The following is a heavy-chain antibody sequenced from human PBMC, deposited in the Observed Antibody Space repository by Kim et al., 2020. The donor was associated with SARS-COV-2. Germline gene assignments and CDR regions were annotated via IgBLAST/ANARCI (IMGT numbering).Heavy chain of an antibody. Sequence: GGSLRLSCAASGFTVSSNYMSWVRQAPGKGLEWVSVIYSGGSTYYADSVKGRFTISRDNSKNTLYLQMNSLRAEDTAVYYCARDQTYCSGGSCSYYYYGMDVWGQGTTVTVSS. CDR1: GFTVSSNY. J-gene: IGHJ6*02. D-gene: IGHD2-15*01. CDR2: IYSGGST. V-gene: IGHV3-53*01. CDR3: ARDQTYCSGGSCSYYYYGMDV.